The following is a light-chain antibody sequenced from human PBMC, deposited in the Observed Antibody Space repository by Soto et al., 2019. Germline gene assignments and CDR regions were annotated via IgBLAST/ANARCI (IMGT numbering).Light chain of an antibody. J-gene: IGKJ2*01. CDR3: QQYTNWPPYT. CDR1: QSVSSD. Sequence: EIVMTQSPATLSVSPGEGATLSCRASQSVSSDLAWYQQKPGQAPRLLIYGVSTRATGIPARFSGSGSGTEFTLTISSLQSEDSAIYYCQQYTNWPPYTFGQGTRLEIK. CDR2: GVS. V-gene: IGKV3-15*01.